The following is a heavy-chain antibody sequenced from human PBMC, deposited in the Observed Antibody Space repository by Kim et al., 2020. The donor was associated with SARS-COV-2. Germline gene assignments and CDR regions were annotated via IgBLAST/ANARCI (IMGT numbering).Heavy chain of an antibody. V-gene: IGHV1-58*01. J-gene: IGHJ6*02. CDR2: IVVGSGNT. CDR3: AATISDYYGSGSYYRSNYYGMDV. Sequence: SVKVSCKASGFTFTSSAVQWVRQARGQRLEWIGWIVVGSGNTNYAQKFQERVTITRDMSTSTAYMELSSLRSEDTAVYYCAATISDYYGSGSYYRSNYYGMDVWGQGTTVTVSS. CDR1: GFTFTSSA. D-gene: IGHD3-10*01.